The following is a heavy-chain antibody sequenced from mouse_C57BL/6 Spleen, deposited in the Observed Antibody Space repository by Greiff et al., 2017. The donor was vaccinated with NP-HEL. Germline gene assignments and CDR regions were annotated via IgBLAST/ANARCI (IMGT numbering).Heavy chain of an antibody. J-gene: IGHJ4*01. D-gene: IGHD2-10*02. CDR2: ISSGSSTI. CDR3: ARERGGMDAMDY. V-gene: IGHV5-17*01. CDR1: GFTFSDYG. Sequence: EVNVVESGGGLVKPGGSLKLSCAASGFTFSDYGMHWVRQAPEKGLEWVAYISSGSSTIYYVDTVKGRFTISRDNAKNTLFLQMTSLRSEDTAMYYCARERGGMDAMDYWGQGTSVTVSS.